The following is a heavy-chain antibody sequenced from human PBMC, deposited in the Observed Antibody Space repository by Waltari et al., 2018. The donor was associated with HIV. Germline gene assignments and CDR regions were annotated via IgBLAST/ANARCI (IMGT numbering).Heavy chain of an antibody. Sequence: EVQLVESGGGLATQGGSRRLSCAAPGFTFSSNAMNWVRQAPGKGLEWIAYISRSSDYIYYADSIKGRFTISRDNAKNSVFLHMDNLRDVDTAVYYCTATVTTRGTFDYWGQGTAVPVS. V-gene: IGHV3-21*01. J-gene: IGHJ4*02. CDR3: TATVTTRGTFDY. CDR1: GFTFSSNA. D-gene: IGHD4-17*01. CDR2: ISRSSDYI.